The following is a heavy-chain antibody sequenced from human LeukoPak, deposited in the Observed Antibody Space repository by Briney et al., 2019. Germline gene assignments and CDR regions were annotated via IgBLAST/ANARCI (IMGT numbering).Heavy chain of an antibody. CDR3: AKDSRGANFFGDFDY. CDR1: GFTFRSSW. J-gene: IGHJ4*02. CDR2: LNGDGSIT. Sequence: GESLKISCAASGFTFRSSWMHWVRQAPGKGLMWMSRLNGDGSITSSADSVKGRFTISRDNSKNTVYLQVSSLRADDTAVYYCAKDSRGANFFGDFDYWGQGTLVTVSS. D-gene: IGHD3-10*01. V-gene: IGHV3-74*01.